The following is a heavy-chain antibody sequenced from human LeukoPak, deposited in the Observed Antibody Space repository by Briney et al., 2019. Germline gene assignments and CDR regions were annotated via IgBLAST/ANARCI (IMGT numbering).Heavy chain of an antibody. D-gene: IGHD1-1*01. CDR3: ARASIDLEYNYYYYMDV. Sequence: PGGSLRLSCAASGFTFSSYWMHWVRQAPGKGLVWVSRINSDGSSTSYADSVKGRFTISRDNAKNTLYLQMNSLRAEDTAVYYRARASIDLEYNYYYYMDVWGKGTTVTVSS. CDR2: INSDGSST. V-gene: IGHV3-74*01. J-gene: IGHJ6*03. CDR1: GFTFSSYW.